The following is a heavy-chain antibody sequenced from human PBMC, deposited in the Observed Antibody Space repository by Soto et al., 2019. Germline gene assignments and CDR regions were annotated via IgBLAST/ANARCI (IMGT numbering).Heavy chain of an antibody. J-gene: IGHJ6*02. V-gene: IGHV3-30*18. Sequence: QVQLVESGGGVVQPGRSLRLSCAASGFTFSSYGMHWVCQAPGKGLVWVAVISYDGSNKYYAASVKGRFTISRDNSKNSLYLQMNSLRAEDTAVYYCAKDSPHGSGIKAGCMDVWGQGTTVTVSS. D-gene: IGHD3-10*01. CDR2: ISYDGSNK. CDR1: GFTFSSYG. CDR3: AKDSPHGSGIKAGCMDV.